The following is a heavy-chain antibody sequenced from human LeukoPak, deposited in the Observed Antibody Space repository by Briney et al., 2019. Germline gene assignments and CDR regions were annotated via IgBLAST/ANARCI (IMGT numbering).Heavy chain of an antibody. J-gene: IGHJ4*02. CDR3: ARDPGGYYDSSGYSHFDY. D-gene: IGHD3-22*01. Sequence: GGSLRLSCAASGFTISSNYMSWVRQAPGKGLEWVSVIYSGGSTYYADSVKGRFTISRDNSKNTLYLQMNSLRAEDTAVCYCARDPGGYYDSSGYSHFDYWGQGTLVTVSS. CDR1: GFTISSNY. CDR2: IYSGGST. V-gene: IGHV3-66*01.